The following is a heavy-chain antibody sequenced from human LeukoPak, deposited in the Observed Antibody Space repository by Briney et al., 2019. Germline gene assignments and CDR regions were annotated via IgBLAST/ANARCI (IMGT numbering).Heavy chain of an antibody. CDR1: GGSISSYY. D-gene: IGHD3-9*01. Sequence: RASETLPLTCTVSGGSISSYYWSWIRQPPGKGLEWIGYIYYSGSTNYNPSLKSRVTISVDTSKNQFSLKLSSVTAADTAVYYCARAPILTGYFSFDYWGQGTLVTVSS. CDR2: IYYSGST. J-gene: IGHJ4*02. CDR3: ARAPILTGYFSFDY. V-gene: IGHV4-59*01.